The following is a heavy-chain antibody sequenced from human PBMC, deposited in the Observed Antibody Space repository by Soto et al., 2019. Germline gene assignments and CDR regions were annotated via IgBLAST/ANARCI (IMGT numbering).Heavy chain of an antibody. Sequence: SETLSLTCTVSGGSISSYYWSWIRQPPGKGLEWIGYIYDSGNTYYNPSLKSRVTISIDRSKNQFSLKLSSVTAADTAAYYCARGVGATLGSDYWGQGTLVTVSS. CDR3: ARGVGATLGSDY. CDR1: GGSISSYY. J-gene: IGHJ4*02. D-gene: IGHD1-26*01. V-gene: IGHV4-59*12. CDR2: IYDSGNT.